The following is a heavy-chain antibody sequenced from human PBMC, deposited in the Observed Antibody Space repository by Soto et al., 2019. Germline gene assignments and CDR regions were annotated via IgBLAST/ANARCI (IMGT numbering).Heavy chain of an antibody. J-gene: IGHJ3*02. D-gene: IGHD3-10*01. CDR2: LYYSGST. V-gene: IGHV4-39*01. Sequence: SETLSLTCTVSGGSISSSSYYWGWIRQPPGKGLEWIGSLYYSGSTYYNPSLKSRVTISVATSKNQFSLRLSSVTAADTAVYYCEGLAMVRGVIYAFDIWGQGTMVTVSS. CDR1: GGSISSSSYY. CDR3: EGLAMVRGVIYAFDI.